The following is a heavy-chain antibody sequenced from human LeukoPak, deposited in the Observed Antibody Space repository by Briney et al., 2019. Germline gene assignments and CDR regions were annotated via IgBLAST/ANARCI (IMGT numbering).Heavy chain of an antibody. CDR1: GFTFSSYS. J-gene: IGHJ4*02. V-gene: IGHV3-21*01. CDR3: ARVDYGSGFDY. Sequence: PGGSLRLSCAASGFTFSSYSMNWVRQAPGKGLEWVSSISSSSYIYYADSVKGRFTISRDNAKNSLYLQMNSLRAEDTAVYYCARVDYGSGFDYWGQGTLVTVSS. CDR2: ISSSSYI. D-gene: IGHD3-10*01.